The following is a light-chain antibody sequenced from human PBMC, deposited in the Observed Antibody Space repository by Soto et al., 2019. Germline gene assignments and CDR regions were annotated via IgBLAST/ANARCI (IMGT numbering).Light chain of an antibody. CDR3: QHLFT. Sequence: EIGLTQSPGTLSLSPGERATLSCRASQSVSSSYLAWYQQKPGQAPRLLIYGASSRATGIPDRFSGSGSGTDFTLTISRLEPEDFAVYYCQHLFTFGPGTKVDIK. V-gene: IGKV3-20*01. CDR1: QSVSSSY. J-gene: IGKJ3*01. CDR2: GAS.